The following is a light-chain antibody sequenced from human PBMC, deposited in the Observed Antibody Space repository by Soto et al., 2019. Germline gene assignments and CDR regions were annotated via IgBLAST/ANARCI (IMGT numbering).Light chain of an antibody. Sequence: DIVVKQSPYTLSVSPGERATLSCRAGQGVTTNFAWYQQKSGQSPRLLIYDVSIRATGVPARFSGTGSETDFTLTISGLQSEDSAVYFCQQYNNWPYSFGQGTRLEIK. CDR2: DVS. CDR1: QGVTTN. J-gene: IGKJ5*01. V-gene: IGKV3-15*01. CDR3: QQYNNWPYS.